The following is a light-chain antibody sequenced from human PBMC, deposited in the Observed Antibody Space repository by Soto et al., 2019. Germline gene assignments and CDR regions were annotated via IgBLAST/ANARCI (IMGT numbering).Light chain of an antibody. J-gene: IGKJ2*01. V-gene: IGKV3-20*01. CDR1: QSVSSTY. Sequence: EIVLTQSPGTLSLSPGERATLSCRASQSVSSTYLAWYQQKPGQAPRLLIYGASTRATGIPDRFSGSGSGTDFTLTISRREPEDVAVYYCQQYGSSPPRYTFGQGTKLEIK. CDR2: GAS. CDR3: QQYGSSPPRYT.